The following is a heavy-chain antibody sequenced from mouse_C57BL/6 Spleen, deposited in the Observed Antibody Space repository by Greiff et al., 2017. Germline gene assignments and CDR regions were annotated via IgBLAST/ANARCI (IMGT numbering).Heavy chain of an antibody. V-gene: IGHV5-17*01. CDR1: GFTFSDYG. D-gene: IGHD1-1*01. J-gene: IGHJ4*01. CDR3: AGGDYGAMDY. Sequence: EVQGVESGGGLVKPGGSLKLSCAASGFTFSDYGMHWVRQAPEQGLEWVAYISSGSSTIYYADTVKGRFTISRDNAKNTLFLQMTSLRSEDAAMYYSAGGDYGAMDYWGQGTSVTVSS. CDR2: ISSGSSTI.